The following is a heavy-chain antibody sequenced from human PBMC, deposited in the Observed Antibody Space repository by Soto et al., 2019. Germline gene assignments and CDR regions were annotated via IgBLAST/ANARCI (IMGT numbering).Heavy chain of an antibody. CDR2: ISYDGSNK. J-gene: IGHJ6*02. Sequence: GGSLRLSCAASGFTFSSYAMHWVRQAPGKGLEWVAVISYDGSNKYYADSVKGRFTISRDNSKNTLYLQMNSLRAEDTAVYYCARGFIVGATRYYYGMDVWGQETTVTVSS. CDR1: GFTFSSYA. D-gene: IGHD1-26*01. V-gene: IGHV3-30-3*01. CDR3: ARGFIVGATRYYYGMDV.